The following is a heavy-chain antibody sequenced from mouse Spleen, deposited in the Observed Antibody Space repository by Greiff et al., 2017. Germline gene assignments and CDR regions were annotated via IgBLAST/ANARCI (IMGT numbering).Heavy chain of an antibody. J-gene: IGHJ2*01. D-gene: IGHD1-1*01. CDR1: GFTFSSYA. V-gene: IGHV5-9-1*01. Sequence: EVKLMESGGGLVKPGGSLKLSCAASGFTFSSYAMSWVRQTPEKRLEWVATISSGGSYTYYPDSVKGRFTISRDNAKNTLYLQMSSLRSEDTAMYYCARLGTVGYFDYWGQGTTLTVSS. CDR2: ISSGGSYT. CDR3: ARLGTVGYFDY.